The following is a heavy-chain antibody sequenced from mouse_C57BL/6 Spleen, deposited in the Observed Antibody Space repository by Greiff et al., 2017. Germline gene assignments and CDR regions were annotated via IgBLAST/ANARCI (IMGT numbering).Heavy chain of an antibody. CDR2: IGPGSGST. D-gene: IGHD1-1*01. J-gene: IGHJ4*01. V-gene: IGHV1-77*01. CDR3: ARTITTVVATEAMDY. CDR1: GYTFTDYY. Sequence: QVQLQQSGAELVKPGASVKISCKASGYTFTDYYINWVKQRPGQGLEWIGKIGPGSGSTYYNEKFKGKATLTADKSSSTAYMQLSSLTSEDSAVYFGARTITTVVATEAMDYWGQGTSVTVSS.